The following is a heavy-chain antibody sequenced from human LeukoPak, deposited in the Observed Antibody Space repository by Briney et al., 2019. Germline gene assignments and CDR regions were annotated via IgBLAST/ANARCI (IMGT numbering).Heavy chain of an antibody. J-gene: IGHJ4*02. CDR2: IKQDGTEK. CDR1: GFTFSGYW. V-gene: IGHV3-7*01. CDR3: VRGTGWVDY. Sequence: GGSLRLSCAASGFTFSGYWMTWVRQAPGKGLEWVANIKQDGTEKNYVDSVMGRFTVSRDNAENSLFLQMNSLSAEDTAVYYCVRGTGWVDYWGQGTLVTVSS. D-gene: IGHD6-19*01.